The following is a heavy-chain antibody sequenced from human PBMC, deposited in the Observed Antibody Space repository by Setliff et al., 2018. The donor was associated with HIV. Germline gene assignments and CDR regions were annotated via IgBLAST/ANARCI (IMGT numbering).Heavy chain of an antibody. D-gene: IGHD2-21*01. V-gene: IGHV1-46*01. CDR1: GYTFTRYH. Sequence: ASVKVSCKASGYTFTRYHMHWVRQAPGQGLEWMGVFNPSGDHTTYAQKFQGRVTMTRDTSTSTVYLNMSSLRSEDTAVYYCTRGPLLAGLGPYYFDHWGQGTLVTVSS. CDR3: TRGPLLAGLGPYYFDH. J-gene: IGHJ4*02. CDR2: FNPSGDHT.